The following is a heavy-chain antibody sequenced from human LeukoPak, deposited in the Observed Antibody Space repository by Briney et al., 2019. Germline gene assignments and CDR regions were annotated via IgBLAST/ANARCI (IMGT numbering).Heavy chain of an antibody. CDR1: GGSFSGYY. Sequence: PSETLSLTCAVYGGSFSGYYWSWIRQPPGKGLEWIGEINHSGSTNYNPSLKSRVTISVDTSKHQFSLKPSSVTAADTAVYYCARVIGSRSSSWYSHWGQGTLVTVYS. CDR2: INHSGST. D-gene: IGHD6-13*01. V-gene: IGHV4-34*01. CDR3: ARVIGSRSSSWYSH. J-gene: IGHJ4*02.